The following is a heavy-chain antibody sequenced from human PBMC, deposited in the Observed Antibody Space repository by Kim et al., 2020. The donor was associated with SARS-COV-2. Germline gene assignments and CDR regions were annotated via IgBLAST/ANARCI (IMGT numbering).Heavy chain of an antibody. V-gene: IGHV4-34*01. J-gene: IGHJ1*01. CDR3: ARAPAVAVSGGYFQH. CDR2: INHSGST. D-gene: IGHD6-19*01. CDR1: GGSFSGYY. Sequence: SETLSLTCAVYGGSFSGYYWSWIRQPPGKGLEWIGEINHSGSTNYNPSLKSRVTISVDTSKNQFSLKLSSVTAADTAVYYCARAPAVAVSGGYFQHWGQGTLVTFSS.